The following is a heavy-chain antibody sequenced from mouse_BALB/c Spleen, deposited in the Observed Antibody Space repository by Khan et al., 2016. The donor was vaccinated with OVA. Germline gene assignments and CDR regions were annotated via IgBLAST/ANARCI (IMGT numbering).Heavy chain of an antibody. J-gene: IGHJ3*01. CDR3: ARAGYGGFAY. V-gene: IGHV5-4*02. CDR2: ISDGGSYT. CDR1: GFTFSDYY. Sequence: EVQLQESGGGLVKPGGSLKLSCAASGFTFSDYYMYWVRQTPEKRLEWVATISDGGSYTYYPDSVKGRFTISRDNAKKNLYLQMSSLKSEDTAMYYCARAGYGGFAYWGQGTLVTVSA. D-gene: IGHD1-1*02.